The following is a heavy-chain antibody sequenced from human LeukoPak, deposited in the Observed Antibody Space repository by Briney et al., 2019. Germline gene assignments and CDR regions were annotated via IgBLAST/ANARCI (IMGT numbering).Heavy chain of an antibody. CDR3: TRVGYIDEGIDY. V-gene: IGHV3-7*04. D-gene: IGHD5-24*01. J-gene: IGHJ4*02. CDR2: IKQDGSKK. CDR1: GFPFSSYW. Sequence: GGSLRLSCIASGFPFSSYWMTWVRQAPGKGLEWVANIKQDGSKKSYVDSVKGRFTISRDNAKNSLYLQMNSLRAEDTAIYYCTRVGYIDEGIDYWGQGTLVTVSS.